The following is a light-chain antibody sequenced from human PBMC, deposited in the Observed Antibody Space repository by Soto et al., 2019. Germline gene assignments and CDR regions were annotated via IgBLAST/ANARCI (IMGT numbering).Light chain of an antibody. V-gene: IGKV1-39*01. Sequence: DIRMTQSPSSLSASVGDRVNITCRASKSISSYLNWYQHKPGTAPKLLIYAAYRLQSGVPSRFTGSGSWTDFTLTISSLQPEDFATYFCQQSNSSPYTFGQGTRLEIK. CDR1: KSISSY. J-gene: IGKJ2*01. CDR2: AAY. CDR3: QQSNSSPYT.